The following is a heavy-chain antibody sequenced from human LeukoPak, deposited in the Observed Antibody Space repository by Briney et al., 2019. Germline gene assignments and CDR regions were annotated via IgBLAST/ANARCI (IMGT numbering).Heavy chain of an antibody. D-gene: IGHD3-10*01. J-gene: IGHJ4*02. CDR1: GYTFTGYY. CDR2: INTNTGNP. Sequence: GASVKVSCKASGYTFTGYYMHWVRQAPGQGLEWMGWINTNTGNPTYAQGFTGRFVFSSDTSVSTAYLQISSLKAEDTAVYYCARDEGNYGSGYQNWGQGTLVTVSS. CDR3: ARDEGNYGSGYQN. V-gene: IGHV7-4-1*02.